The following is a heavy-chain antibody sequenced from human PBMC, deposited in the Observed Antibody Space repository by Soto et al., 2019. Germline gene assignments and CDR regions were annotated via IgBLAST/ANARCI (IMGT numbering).Heavy chain of an antibody. CDR1: GFTFSSYA. V-gene: IGHV3-23*01. CDR2: ISGSGGST. J-gene: IGHJ6*04. CDR3: AKVFLRYFDWPQSPLYYYYGMDV. D-gene: IGHD3-9*01. Sequence: GGSLRLSCAASGFTFSSYAMSWVRQAPGKGLEWVSAISGSGGSTYYADSVKGRFTISRDNSKNTLYLQMNSLRAEDTAVYYCAKVFLRYFDWPQSPLYYYYGMDVWGKGTTVTFPS.